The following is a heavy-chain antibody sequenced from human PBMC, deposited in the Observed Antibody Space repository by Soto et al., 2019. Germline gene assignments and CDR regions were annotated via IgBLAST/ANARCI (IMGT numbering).Heavy chain of an antibody. V-gene: IGHV3-30-3*01. CDR2: ISYDGSNK. CDR1: GFTFSSYA. CDR3: AGPVAATPDIAVAGTDY. Sequence: GGSLRLSCAASGFTFSSYAMHWVRQAPGKGLEWVAVISYDGSNKYYADSVKGRFTISRDNSKNTLYLQMNSLRAEDTAVYYCAGPVAATPDIAVAGTDYWGQGTLVTVSS. D-gene: IGHD6-19*01. J-gene: IGHJ4*02.